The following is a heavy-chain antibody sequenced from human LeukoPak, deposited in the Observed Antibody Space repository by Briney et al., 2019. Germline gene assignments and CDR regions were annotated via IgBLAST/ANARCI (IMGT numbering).Heavy chain of an antibody. J-gene: IGHJ3*02. CDR1: GFTFNDYH. CDR2: ISISGSYI. D-gene: IGHD7-27*01. V-gene: IGHV3-11*05. Sequence: GGSLRLSCRASGFTFNDYHMSWLRQAPGKGLEWISYISISGSYINHTDSVKGRFTISRDNAKNSLYLQMTSLRAEDTAVYYCARDANWGFDAFDIWGQGTMVTVSS. CDR3: ARDANWGFDAFDI.